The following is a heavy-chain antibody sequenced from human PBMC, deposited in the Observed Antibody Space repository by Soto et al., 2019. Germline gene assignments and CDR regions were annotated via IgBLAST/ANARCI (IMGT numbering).Heavy chain of an antibody. J-gene: IGHJ4*02. CDR3: ASLRGSGTNYFFDY. V-gene: IGHV4-31*03. CDR1: GGSISNGDYY. Sequence: QVQLQESGPGLVKPSQTLSLTCTVSGGSISNGDYYWSWIRQHPGKGLAWIGYIFYNGNAYYTPSLKSRITISVDTSENQFSLKLTSVTAADTAVYYCASLRGSGTNYFFDYWSQGTLITVSS. CDR2: IFYNGNA. D-gene: IGHD3-10*01.